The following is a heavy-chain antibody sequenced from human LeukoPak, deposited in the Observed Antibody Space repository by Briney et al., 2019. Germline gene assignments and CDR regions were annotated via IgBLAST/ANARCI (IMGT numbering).Heavy chain of an antibody. CDR1: GFTFSSYW. CDR3: ARANSGWYDNYFDY. J-gene: IGHJ4*02. Sequence: GGSLRLSCAASGFTFSSYWMSWVRQAPGKGLEWVANIKQDGSEKYYVDSVKGRFTISRDNAKNSLYLQMNSLRAEDTAVYYCARANSGWYDNYFDYWGQGTLVTVSS. D-gene: IGHD6-19*01. V-gene: IGHV3-7*01. CDR2: IKQDGSEK.